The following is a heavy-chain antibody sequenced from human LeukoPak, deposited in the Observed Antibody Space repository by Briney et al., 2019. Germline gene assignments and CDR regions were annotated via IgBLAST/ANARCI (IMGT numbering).Heavy chain of an antibody. CDR1: GFTFSSYG. CDR2: IRYDGSNK. J-gene: IGHJ4*02. Sequence: PGGSLRLSCAASGFTFSSYGMHWGRQAPGKGLEWVAFIRYDGSNKYYADSVKGRFTISRDNSKNTLYLQMNSLRAEDTAVYYCAKWGQGVTYAFDYWGQGTLVTVSS. V-gene: IGHV3-30*02. CDR3: AKWGQGVTYAFDY. D-gene: IGHD2-21*02.